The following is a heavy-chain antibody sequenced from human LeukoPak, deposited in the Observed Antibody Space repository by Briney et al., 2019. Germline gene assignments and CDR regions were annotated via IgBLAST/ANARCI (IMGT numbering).Heavy chain of an antibody. CDR3: AKELRYFDWLPQHFDY. CDR2: ISGSGAST. V-gene: IGHV3-23*01. CDR1: GFTFSSYA. D-gene: IGHD3-9*01. Sequence: GGSLRLSCAASGFTFSSYAMSWVRQAPGKGLEWVSAISGSGASTYYADSVKGRFTISRDNSKNTLYLQMNSLRAEDTAVYYCAKELRYFDWLPQHFDYWGQGTLVTVSS. J-gene: IGHJ4*02.